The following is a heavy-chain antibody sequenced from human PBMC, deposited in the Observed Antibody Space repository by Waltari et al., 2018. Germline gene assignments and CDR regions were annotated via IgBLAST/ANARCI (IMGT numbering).Heavy chain of an antibody. D-gene: IGHD6-13*01. CDR1: GGSISSSSYY. J-gene: IGHJ3*02. CDR2: IYYSGST. Sequence: QLQLQESGPGRVKPSETLSLPCTVSGGSISSSSYYWGWTGQPPGKGLEWIGSIYYSGSTYYNPSLKSRVTISVDTSKNQFSLKLSSVTAADTAVYYCARGAAAHRGGAFDIWGQGTMVTVSS. CDR3: ARGAAAHRGGAFDI. V-gene: IGHV4-39*07.